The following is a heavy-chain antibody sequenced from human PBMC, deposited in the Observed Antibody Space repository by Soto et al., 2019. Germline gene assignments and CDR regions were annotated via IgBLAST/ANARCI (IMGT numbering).Heavy chain of an antibody. CDR2: ISGRGGST. J-gene: IGHJ5*02. CDR3: AKDVSGSKDWFDP. D-gene: IGHD6-25*01. Sequence: PGGSLRLSCVASGFTFTNYAMSWVRQAPGKGLEWVSGISGRGGSTYYADSVKGRFIISRDTSKNTVYLETDSLGVEDTAVYYCAKDVSGSKDWFDPWGQGTRVTVSS. CDR1: GFTFTNYA. V-gene: IGHV3-23*01.